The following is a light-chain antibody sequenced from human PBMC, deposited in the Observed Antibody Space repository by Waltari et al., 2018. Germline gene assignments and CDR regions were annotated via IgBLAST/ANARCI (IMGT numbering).Light chain of an antibody. V-gene: IGKV3-20*01. CDR2: GAS. CDR1: QTVNSNY. CDR3: QLYGTSFLWP. Sequence: ETSFTQCPDTLSLSSGEKVTLYCRASQTVNSNYLYWYQQKSGQAPRHLIYGASKRATGIPDRVSGSGSQTAFTRTISRLEPEEFAVYYCQLYGTSFLWPFGQGTRVEI. J-gene: IGKJ1*01.